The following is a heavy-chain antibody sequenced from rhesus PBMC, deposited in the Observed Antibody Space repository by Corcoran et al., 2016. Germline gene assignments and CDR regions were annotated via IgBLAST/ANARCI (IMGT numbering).Heavy chain of an antibody. V-gene: IGHV4-173*01. CDR2: IDSSGST. Sequence: HLQLQESGPGLVKPSETLSLTCAVSGGSISGYWWSWLRQPPGKGLEWIGRIDSSGSTDYNPSLKSRVTISRDTSKNQFSLKLSSVTAADTAVYYCARGTYYYGRGGLDSWGQGVVVTVSS. CDR1: GGSISGYW. J-gene: IGHJ6*01. CDR3: ARGTYYYGRGGLDS. D-gene: IGHD3-28*01.